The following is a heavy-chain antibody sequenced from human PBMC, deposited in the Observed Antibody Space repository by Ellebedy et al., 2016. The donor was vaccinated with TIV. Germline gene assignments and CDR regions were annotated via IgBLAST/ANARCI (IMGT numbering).Heavy chain of an antibody. J-gene: IGHJ4*02. CDR3: ARSDSSGYYYFDY. D-gene: IGHD3-22*01. V-gene: IGHV4-31*03. CDR2: IYYSGNT. CDR1: GGSISSGSYY. Sequence: MPSETLSLTCTVSGGSISSGSYYWSWIRQHPGKGLEWIGYIYYSGNTYYNPYLKSRVTISVDTSKNQFSLKLSSVTAADTAVYYCARSDSSGYYYFDYWGQGTLVTVSS.